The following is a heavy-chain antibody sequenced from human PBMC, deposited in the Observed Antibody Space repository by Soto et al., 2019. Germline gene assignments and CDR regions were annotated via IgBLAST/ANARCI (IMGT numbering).Heavy chain of an antibody. CDR1: GGTFSSYT. CDR2: IIPILGIA. Sequence: QVQLVQSGAEVKKPGSSVKVSCKASGGTFSSYTISWVRQAPGQGLEWMGRIIPILGIANYAQKFQGRVKITADESTNTAYMELSSLRSEDTAVYYCARGRSYYDSSGYYPPYFDYWGQGTLVTVSS. D-gene: IGHD3-22*01. CDR3: ARGRSYYDSSGYYPPYFDY. J-gene: IGHJ4*02. V-gene: IGHV1-69*02.